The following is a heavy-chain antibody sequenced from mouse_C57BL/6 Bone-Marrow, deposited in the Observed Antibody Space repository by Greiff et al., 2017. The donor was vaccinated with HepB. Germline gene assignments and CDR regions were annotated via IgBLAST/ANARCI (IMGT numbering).Heavy chain of an antibody. V-gene: IGHV14-2*01. CDR2: IDPEDGET. D-gene: IGHD2-1*01. CDR1: GFNIKVYY. CDR3: ARGGNYWFAY. Sequence: EVKLMASGAELVKPGASVKLSCTASGFNIKVYYMHWVKQRTEQGLEWIGRIDPEDGETKYAPKFQGKATITADTSSNTAYLQLSSLTSEDTAVYYCARGGNYWFAYWGQGTLVTVSA. J-gene: IGHJ3*01.